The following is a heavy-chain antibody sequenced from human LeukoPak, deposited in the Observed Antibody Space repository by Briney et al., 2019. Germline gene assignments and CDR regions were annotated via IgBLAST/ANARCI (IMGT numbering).Heavy chain of an antibody. CDR2: ISYDGSNK. CDR1: GFIFSSYA. CDR3: ARGRQWLVYYYYGMDV. D-gene: IGHD6-19*01. V-gene: IGHV3-30-3*01. J-gene: IGHJ6*02. Sequence: GRSLRLSCAASGFIFSSYAMHWVRQAPGKGLEWVAVISYDGSNKYYADSVKGRFTISRDNSKNTLYLQMNSLRAEDTAVYYCARGRQWLVYYYYGMDVWGQGTTVTVSS.